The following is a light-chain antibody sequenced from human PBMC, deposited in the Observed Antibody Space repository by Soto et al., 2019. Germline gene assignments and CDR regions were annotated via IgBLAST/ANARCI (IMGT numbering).Light chain of an antibody. J-gene: IGLJ1*01. CDR2: SFN. CDR1: RSNIGAGYD. CDR3: QSYDDSLSGSGV. Sequence: QSVLTQPPSVSGAPGQTVTISCTGSRSNIGAGYDIHWYQFLPGTAPKLLIYSFNKRPSGIPDRFCGSKSGTSASLAITGLQPEDEADYYCQSYDDSLSGSGVFGTGTKVTVL. V-gene: IGLV1-40*01.